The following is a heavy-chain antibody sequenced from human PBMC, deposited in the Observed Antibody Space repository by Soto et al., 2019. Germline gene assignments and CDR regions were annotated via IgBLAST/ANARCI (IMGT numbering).Heavy chain of an antibody. CDR2: ISGSGIST. J-gene: IGHJ6*02. CDR1: GFTFSSYA. V-gene: IGHV3-23*01. D-gene: IGHD2-2*02. Sequence: EVQLLESGGGLVQPRGSLRLSCAASGFTFSSYAMSWVRQAPGKGLEWVSAISGSGISTYYADSVKGRVTISSANSKTTLYLQMNSLRAEDSAVYYCATAVKFQLIDQYYCGMDFWGQGTTVTVSS. CDR3: ATAVKFQLIDQYYCGMDF.